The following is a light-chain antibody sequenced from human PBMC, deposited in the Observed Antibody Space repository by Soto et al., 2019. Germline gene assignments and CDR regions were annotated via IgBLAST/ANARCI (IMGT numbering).Light chain of an antibody. CDR2: SNN. V-gene: IGLV1-47*02. CDR1: SSTFGGTNY. Sequence: QSVLTQPPSASGTPGQGAFSSCLGRSSTFGGTNYAYCYQQLPGAAPKLLMHSNNLRPSGVPERISGSKSGTSASLAISGLRSEDEAVYYCASWDDRLGAVIFGGGTKLTVL. CDR3: ASWDDRLGAVI. J-gene: IGLJ2*01.